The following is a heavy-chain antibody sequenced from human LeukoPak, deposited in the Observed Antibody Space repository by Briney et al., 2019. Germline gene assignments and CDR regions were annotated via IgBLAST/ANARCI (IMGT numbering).Heavy chain of an antibody. CDR2: ISWDGGST. D-gene: IGHD3-10*01. J-gene: IGHJ6*03. Sequence: GGSLRLSCAASGFTFDEHAMHWVCQAPGKGLEWVSLISWDGGSTYYADSVKGRFTISRDNSKHSLYLQMNSLRAEDTALYYCAKDYYGSGSPALYYMDVWGKGTTVTVSS. CDR3: AKDYYGSGSPALYYMDV. V-gene: IGHV3-43D*03. CDR1: GFTFDEHA.